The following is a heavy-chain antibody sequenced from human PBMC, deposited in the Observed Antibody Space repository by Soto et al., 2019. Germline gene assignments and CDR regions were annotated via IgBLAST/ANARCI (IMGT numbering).Heavy chain of an antibody. CDR1: GYTFTSYG. CDR2: ISAYNGNT. D-gene: IGHD3-9*01. Sequence: ASVKVSCKASGYTFTSYGISWVRQAPGQGLEWMGWISAYNGNTNYAQKLQGRVAMTTDTSTSTAYMELRSLRSDDTAVYYCARANFEWGNYYGMDVWGQGTTVTVSS. J-gene: IGHJ6*02. CDR3: ARANFEWGNYYGMDV. V-gene: IGHV1-18*01.